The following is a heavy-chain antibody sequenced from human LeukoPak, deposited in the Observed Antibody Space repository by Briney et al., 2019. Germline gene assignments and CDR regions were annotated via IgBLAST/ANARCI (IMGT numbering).Heavy chain of an antibody. V-gene: IGHV4-59*01. CDR3: ARGPHIVIRKVDAFDI. Sequence: SETLSLTCTVSGGSISSYYWSWIRQPPGKGLEWIGYIYYSGSTNYNPSLKSRVTISVDTSKNQFSLKLSSVTAADTAVYYCARGPHIVIRKVDAFDIWGQGTMVTVSS. J-gene: IGHJ3*02. CDR1: GGSISSYY. D-gene: IGHD2/OR15-2a*01. CDR2: IYYSGST.